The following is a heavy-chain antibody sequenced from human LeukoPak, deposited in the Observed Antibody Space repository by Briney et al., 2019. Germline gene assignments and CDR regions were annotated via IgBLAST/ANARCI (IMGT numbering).Heavy chain of an antibody. CDR2: IQSKADGGTA. Sequence: PGGSLRLSCAASGFTFSDYYMNWIRQAPGKGLEWVGRIQSKADGGTADYAAPVKGSFTISRDDSKNTLYLQMNSLKTEDTAVYYCTTTYDFWSGYYVGYWGQGTLVTVSS. D-gene: IGHD3-3*01. V-gene: IGHV3-15*01. J-gene: IGHJ4*02. CDR1: GFTFSDYY. CDR3: TTTYDFWSGYYVGY.